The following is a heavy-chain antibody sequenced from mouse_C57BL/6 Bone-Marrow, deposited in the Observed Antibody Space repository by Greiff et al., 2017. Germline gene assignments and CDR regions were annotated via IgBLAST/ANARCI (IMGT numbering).Heavy chain of an antibody. V-gene: IGHV1-69*01. D-gene: IGHD2-2*01. Sequence: QVQLQQPGAELVMPGASVKLSCKASGYTFTSYWMHWVKQRPGQGLEWIGEIDPSDRYTNYNQKFKGKSTLTVDKSSSTAYMQLSSLTSEDAAVYYCARGGDGYDEGYAMDYWGQGTSVTVSS. CDR3: ARGGDGYDEGYAMDY. CDR1: GYTFTSYW. J-gene: IGHJ4*01. CDR2: IDPSDRYT.